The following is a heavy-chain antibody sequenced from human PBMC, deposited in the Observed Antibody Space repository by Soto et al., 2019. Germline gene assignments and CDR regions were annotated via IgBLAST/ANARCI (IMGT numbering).Heavy chain of an antibody. CDR1: GGSISSGGYY. J-gene: IGHJ4*02. CDR3: ARSYSSSWLHIDY. CDR2: IYYSGST. Sequence: SETLSLTCTVSGGSISSGGYYWSWIRQHPGKGLEWIGYIYYSGSTYYNPSLKSRVTISVDTSKNQFSLKLSSVTAADTAVYYCARSYSSSWLHIDYWGQGTLVTVSS. D-gene: IGHD6-13*01. V-gene: IGHV4-31*03.